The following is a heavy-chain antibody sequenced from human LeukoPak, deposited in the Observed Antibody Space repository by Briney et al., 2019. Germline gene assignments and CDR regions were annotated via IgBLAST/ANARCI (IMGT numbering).Heavy chain of an antibody. D-gene: IGHD3-16*01. V-gene: IGHV4-59*01. Sequence: SETLSLTCTVSGGSISSYYWSWIRQPPGKGLEWIGYIQYSGSTNYNPSLKSRVTISVDTSKNQFSLKLSSVTAADTAVYYCARETSQKGAHYMDVWGKGTTVTISS. CDR2: IQYSGST. CDR1: GGSISSYY. J-gene: IGHJ6*03. CDR3: ARETSQKGAHYMDV.